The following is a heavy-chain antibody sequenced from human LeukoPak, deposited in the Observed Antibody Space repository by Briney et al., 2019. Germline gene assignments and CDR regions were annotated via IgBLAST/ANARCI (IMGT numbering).Heavy chain of an antibody. CDR1: GFTFDDYS. Sequence: GGSLRLSCAASGFTFDDYSMHWVRQGPGRGLEWVSVISWDGGSTSYADSVKGRFTISRDNSKNSLYLQMNSLRSEDSALYYCAKDRGGVDYWGQGTLVTVSS. D-gene: IGHD3-16*01. CDR3: AKDRGGVDY. CDR2: ISWDGGST. J-gene: IGHJ4*02. V-gene: IGHV3-43*01.